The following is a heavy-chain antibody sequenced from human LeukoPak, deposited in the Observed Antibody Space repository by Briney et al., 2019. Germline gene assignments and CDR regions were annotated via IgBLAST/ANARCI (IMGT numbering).Heavy chain of an antibody. Sequence: ASVKVSCKASGYTFTSFGITWMRQAPGQGLEWMGWISAYNGNTNYAQKFQGRVTMTTDTSTSTAYMELSSLRSDDTAVYYCARDRRSGSYGIFDYWGQGTLVTVSS. CDR2: ISAYNGNT. V-gene: IGHV1-18*01. J-gene: IGHJ4*02. CDR1: GYTFTSFG. CDR3: ARDRRSGSYGIFDY. D-gene: IGHD1-26*01.